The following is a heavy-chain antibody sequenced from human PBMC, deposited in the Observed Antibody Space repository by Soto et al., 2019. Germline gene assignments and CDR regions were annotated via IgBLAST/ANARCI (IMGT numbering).Heavy chain of an antibody. CDR2: IKTKIDGGTA. CDR3: TTDCTDFRCYGDGAFDV. J-gene: IGHJ3*01. CDR1: GFIFTNVW. D-gene: IGHD2-8*02. V-gene: IGHV3-15*01. Sequence: EVQLVESGGGLVKPGGSLRLSCVGSGFIFTNVWMSWVRQTPGKGLEWVGRIKTKIDGGTADYAAPVKGRFTISRDDSKDTLFLQMNSLKSKDTAMYFCTTDCTDFRCYGDGAFDVWGQGTMVTVSS.